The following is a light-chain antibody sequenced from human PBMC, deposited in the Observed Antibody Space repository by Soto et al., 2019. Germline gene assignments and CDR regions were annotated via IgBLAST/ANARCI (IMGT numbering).Light chain of an antibody. CDR3: QQYGQSPHT. CDR1: QSVTTNY. V-gene: IGKV3-20*01. J-gene: IGKJ2*01. Sequence: EIVLTQSPGTLSLSPGERATLSCRASQSVTTNYLAWYQHQPGQTPRLLIYAASSRATGIPDRFSGSGSGTDFTLTISRLEPEDFAMYYCQQYGQSPHTFGQGTNLEIK. CDR2: AAS.